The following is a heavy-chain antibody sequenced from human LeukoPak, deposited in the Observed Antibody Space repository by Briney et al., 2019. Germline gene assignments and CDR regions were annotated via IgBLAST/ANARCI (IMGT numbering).Heavy chain of an antibody. D-gene: IGHD3-10*01. CDR2: IKQDGNEK. J-gene: IGHJ5*02. Sequence: GGSLRLSCAVSRFTFSSYWMGWVRQAPGKGLEWVASIKQDGNEKYYVDSVKGRFTISRDSAENTLYLQMKSLKAEDTAFYYCARPLLYYYGSETYFWFDLWGQGTLVTVSS. CDR1: RFTFSSYW. CDR3: ARPLLYYYGSETYFWFDL. V-gene: IGHV3-7*01.